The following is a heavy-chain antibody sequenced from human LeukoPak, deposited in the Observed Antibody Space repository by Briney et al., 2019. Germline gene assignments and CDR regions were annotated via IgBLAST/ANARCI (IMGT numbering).Heavy chain of an antibody. J-gene: IGHJ3*02. CDR1: EFTFSSYS. Sequence: GGSLRLSCAASEFTFSSYSMNWVRQAPGKGLEWVSYITNSGNSKSYADSVKGRFTISRDNTKNSLYLQMNGLRAEDTAVYYCARRPSIAARPGAFDIWGPGTMVTVSS. V-gene: IGHV3-48*01. CDR3: ARRPSIAARPGAFDI. D-gene: IGHD6-6*01. CDR2: ITNSGNSK.